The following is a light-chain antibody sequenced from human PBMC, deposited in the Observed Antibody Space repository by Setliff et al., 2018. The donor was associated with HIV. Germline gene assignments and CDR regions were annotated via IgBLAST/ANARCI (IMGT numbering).Light chain of an antibody. CDR2: EVS. CDR3: SSYTSSSTPH. V-gene: IGLV2-14*01. CDR1: SSDVGGYNY. J-gene: IGLJ1*01. Sequence: QSALAQPASVSGSPGQSITISCTGTSSDVGGYNYVSWYQQHPGKAPKLMIYEVSNRPSGVSNRFSGSKSGNTASLTISGLQAEDEADYYRSSYTSSSTPHFGTGTKVTVL.